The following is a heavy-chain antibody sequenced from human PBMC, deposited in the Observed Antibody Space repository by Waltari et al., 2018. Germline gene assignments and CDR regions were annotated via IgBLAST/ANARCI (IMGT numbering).Heavy chain of an antibody. V-gene: IGHV4-39*07. D-gene: IGHD3-10*01. CDR3: ARDPTKGVYNWFDP. CDR2: IYYSGST. J-gene: IGHJ5*02. Sequence: QLQLQESGPGLVKPSETLSLTCTVSGGSISSSSYYWGWIRQPPGKGLEWIGSIYYSGSTYYNPSLKGRATISVDPTKNQFSLEISSTTAADTAVYYCARDPTKGVYNWFDPWGQGILVIVSS. CDR1: GGSISSSSYY.